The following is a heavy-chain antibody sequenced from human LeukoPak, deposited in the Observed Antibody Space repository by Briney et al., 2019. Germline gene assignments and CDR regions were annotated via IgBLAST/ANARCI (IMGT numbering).Heavy chain of an antibody. Sequence: ASVKVSCKASGYTFTSYGISWVRQAPGQGLEWMGWISAYNGNTNYAQKLQGRVTITTDTSTSTAYMELRSLRSDDTAVYYCARDLVGYYYGSGSYYNPLDYWGQGTLVTVSS. CDR1: GYTFTSYG. V-gene: IGHV1-18*01. CDR3: ARDLVGYYYGSGSYYNPLDY. D-gene: IGHD3-10*01. J-gene: IGHJ4*02. CDR2: ISAYNGNT.